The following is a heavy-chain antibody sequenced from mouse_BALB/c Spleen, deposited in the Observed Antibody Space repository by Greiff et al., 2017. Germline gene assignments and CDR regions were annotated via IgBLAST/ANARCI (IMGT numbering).Heavy chain of an antibody. Sequence: EVNVVESGGGLVQPGGSLKLSCAASGFTFSSYTMSWVRQTPEKRLEWVAYISNGGGSTYYPDTVKGRFTISRDNAKNTLYLQMSSLKSEDTAMYYCARHYGNLVGYAMDYWGQGTSVTVSS. J-gene: IGHJ4*01. CDR1: GFTFSSYT. V-gene: IGHV5-12-2*01. CDR3: ARHYGNLVGYAMDY. D-gene: IGHD2-1*01. CDR2: ISNGGGST.